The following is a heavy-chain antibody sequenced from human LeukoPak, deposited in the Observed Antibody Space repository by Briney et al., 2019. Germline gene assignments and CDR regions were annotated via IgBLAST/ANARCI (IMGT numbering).Heavy chain of an antibody. CDR1: GCTFSSYA. CDR3: ASIAAQDY. V-gene: IGHV3-23*01. J-gene: IGHJ4*02. Sequence: PGGSLTLSCAASGCTFSSYAMSWVRQAPGKGLEWVSAISRSVGSTYYADSVQGRFTIPRDNSKTTLYLQMNSLRDEDTAVYYCASIAAQDYWGQGTLVTVSS. CDR2: ISRSVGST. D-gene: IGHD6-6*01.